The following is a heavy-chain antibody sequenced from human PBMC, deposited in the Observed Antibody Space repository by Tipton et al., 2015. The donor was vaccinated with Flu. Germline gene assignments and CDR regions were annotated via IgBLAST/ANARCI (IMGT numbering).Heavy chain of an antibody. Sequence: TLSLTCALFGDSISDDNWWSWVRQPPGKGLEWIGEVYHSGRTNYDPSLKSRVTISIDESKNQFSLDLRHVTAADTAVYYCARGPEGSGWYGFDYWGQGIQVAVLS. J-gene: IGHJ4*02. CDR3: ARGPEGSGWYGFDY. D-gene: IGHD6-19*01. CDR2: VYHSGRT. V-gene: IGHV4-4*02. CDR1: GDSISDDNW.